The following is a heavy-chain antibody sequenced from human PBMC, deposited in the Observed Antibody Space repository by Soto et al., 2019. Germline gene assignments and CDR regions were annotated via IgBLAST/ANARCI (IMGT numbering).Heavy chain of an antibody. CDR1: GFTFSSYG. Sequence: QVQLVESGGGVVQPGRSLRLSCAASGFTFSSYGMHWVRQAPGKGLEWVAVISYDGSNKYYADSVKGRFTISRDNSKNTLYLQMNSLRAEDTAVYYCAKKPVWGQGTTVTVSS. CDR3: AKKPV. V-gene: IGHV3-30*18. CDR2: ISYDGSNK. J-gene: IGHJ6*02.